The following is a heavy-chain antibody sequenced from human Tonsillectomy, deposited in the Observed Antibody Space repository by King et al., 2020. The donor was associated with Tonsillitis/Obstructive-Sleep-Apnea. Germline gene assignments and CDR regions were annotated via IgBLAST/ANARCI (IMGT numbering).Heavy chain of an antibody. D-gene: IGHD2-8*02. V-gene: IGHV3-30*01. Sequence: VQLVESGGGVVQPGRSLRLSCAASKFTFSSYAMHWIRQAPGKGLEWVAVISYDGRDKYYAESVKGRFTISRDTSKNTLYLQMNSLRAEDTAVYYCARDGDIVVVEYATVSFDIWGQGTMVTVSS. CDR3: ARDGDIVVVEYATVSFDI. CDR2: ISYDGRDK. CDR1: KFTFSSYA. J-gene: IGHJ3*02.